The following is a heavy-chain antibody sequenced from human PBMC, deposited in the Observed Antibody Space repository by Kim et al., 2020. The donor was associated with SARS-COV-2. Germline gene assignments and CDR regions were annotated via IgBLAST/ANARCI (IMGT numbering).Heavy chain of an antibody. Sequence: TRYNQSLRSGVTLSVDTSKNQFSLRMTSVTAADTAVYYCARRSAGIDWWGQGTPVTVSS. CDR3: ARRSAGIDW. J-gene: IGHJ4*02. CDR2: T. V-gene: IGHV4-34*01.